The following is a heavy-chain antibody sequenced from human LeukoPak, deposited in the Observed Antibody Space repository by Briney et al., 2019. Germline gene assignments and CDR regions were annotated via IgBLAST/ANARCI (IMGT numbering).Heavy chain of an antibody. CDR3: ARDHGYYGSGSYAN. Sequence: VGSLRLSCAASGFTFSSYSMNWVRQAPGKGLEWVSSISSSSSYIYYADSVKGRFTISRDNAKNSLYLQMNSLRAEDTAVYYCARDHGYYGSGSYANWGQGTLVTVSS. J-gene: IGHJ4*02. CDR1: GFTFSSYS. CDR2: ISSSSSYI. V-gene: IGHV3-21*01. D-gene: IGHD3-10*01.